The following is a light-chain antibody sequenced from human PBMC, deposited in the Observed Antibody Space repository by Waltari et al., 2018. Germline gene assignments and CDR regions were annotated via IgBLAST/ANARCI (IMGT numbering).Light chain of an antibody. V-gene: IGLV2-11*01. Sequence: QSALTQPRSVSGSPGQSVTISCTGTSSDVGGYDYVSWYQHHPGKAPKLMICDVTKRPAGVPDRFSGSKSGNTASLTSSGRQAEDEADYYCCSYAGSYTHVVFGGGTKLTVL. CDR1: SSDVGGYDY. CDR3: CSYAGSYTHVV. J-gene: IGLJ2*01. CDR2: DVT.